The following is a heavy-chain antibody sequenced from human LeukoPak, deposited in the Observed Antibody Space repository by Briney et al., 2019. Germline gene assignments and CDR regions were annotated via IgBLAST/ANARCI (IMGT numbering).Heavy chain of an antibody. CDR1: GFTFSSYS. CDR3: ARAVWRGPLDY. CDR2: ISSSSSYI. Sequence: PGGSLRLSFAASGFTFSSYSMNWVRQAPGKGRDGVSSISSSSSYIYYADLVKGRFTISRDNAKNSLYLQMNSLRAEDTAVYYCARAVWRGPLDYWGQGTLVTVSS. D-gene: IGHD2-8*01. V-gene: IGHV3-21*01. J-gene: IGHJ4*02.